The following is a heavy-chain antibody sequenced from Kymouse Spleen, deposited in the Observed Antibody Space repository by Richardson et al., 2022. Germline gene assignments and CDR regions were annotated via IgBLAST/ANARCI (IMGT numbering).Heavy chain of an antibody. CDR1: GFTFSSYS. V-gene: IGHV3-21*03. CDR2: ISSSSSYI. D-gene: IGHD6-6*01. J-gene: IGHJ6*02. Sequence: EVQLVESGGGLVKPGGSLRLSCAASGFTFSSYSMNWVRQAPGKGLEWVSSISSSSSYIYYADSVKGRFTISRDNAKNSLYLQMNSLRAEDTAVYYCARGYSSSSFDYYYYGMDVWGQGTTVTVSS. CDR3: ARGYSSSSFDYYYYGMDV.